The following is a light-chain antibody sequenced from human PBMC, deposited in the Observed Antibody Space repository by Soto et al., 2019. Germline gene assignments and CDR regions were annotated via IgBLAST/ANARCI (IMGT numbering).Light chain of an antibody. Sequence: EIVLTQSTGTLSLSPVERATLSCRASQSVSSSYLAWYQQKPGQAPRLLIYGASSRATGIPARFSGSGSGTEFTLTISSLQSEDFAVYYCQQYNNWPPITFGQGTRLEI. J-gene: IGKJ5*01. CDR3: QQYNNWPPIT. CDR1: QSVSSSY. CDR2: GAS. V-gene: IGKV3D-15*01.